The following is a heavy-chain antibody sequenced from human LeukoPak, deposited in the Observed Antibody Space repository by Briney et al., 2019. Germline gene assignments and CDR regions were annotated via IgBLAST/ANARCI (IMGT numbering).Heavy chain of an antibody. Sequence: SQTLSLTCAISGDGVSRTDAGWSWIRQSPSRGLEWLGRTYYRSKWYKDDAGWYKDDAGSLKSRITINVDTVMNQFSLQLSSVTPEDTALYYCARGGLVRGSINSLIGFDVWGQGIMVTVSS. CDR3: ARGGLVRGSINSLIGFDV. J-gene: IGHJ3*01. V-gene: IGHV6-1*01. CDR2: TYYRSKWYKDDAGWYK. CDR1: GDGVSRTDAG. D-gene: IGHD3-10*01.